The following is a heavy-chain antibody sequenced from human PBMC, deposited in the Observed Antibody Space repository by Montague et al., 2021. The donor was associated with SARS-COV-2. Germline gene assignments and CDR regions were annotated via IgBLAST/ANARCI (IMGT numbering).Heavy chain of an antibody. D-gene: IGHD4-11*01. CDR2: IYYSGST. CDR1: GDSISYYS. J-gene: IGHJ6*02. CDR3: ARHLRVTTVTSHMYHYAMDV. Sequence: SETLSLPCSVSGDSISYYSWSWIRQSPGKGLEWIGYIYYSGSTNYNPSLTSRVTISVDTSKNQVSLKLTSATAADTAVYYCARHLRVTTVTSHMYHYAMDVWGQGTTVTVSS. V-gene: IGHV4-59*08.